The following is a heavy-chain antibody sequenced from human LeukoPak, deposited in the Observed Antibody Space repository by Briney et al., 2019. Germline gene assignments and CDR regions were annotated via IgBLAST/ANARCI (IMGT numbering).Heavy chain of an antibody. J-gene: IGHJ5*02. Sequence: GGSLRLSCTASGITFSNYAMNWVRQAPGKGLEWVSSLSGGSNNANYAASVGGRFTISKDNSKTTLYLQMNSVRAEDTGLYSCAKCAKTREGGSGWCNWFDTWGQGALVIVSS. CDR2: LSGGSNNA. CDR1: GITFSNYA. D-gene: IGHD3-3*01. CDR3: AKCAKTREGGSGWCNWFDT. V-gene: IGHV3-23*05.